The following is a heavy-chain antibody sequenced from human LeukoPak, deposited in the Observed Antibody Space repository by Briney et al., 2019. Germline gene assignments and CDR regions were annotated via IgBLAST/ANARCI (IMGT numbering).Heavy chain of an antibody. CDR3: ARESYYDSSGYYSDAFDI. D-gene: IGHD3-22*01. J-gene: IGHJ3*02. CDR1: GFTFSSYS. CDR2: VTGSGDNT. V-gene: IGHV3-23*01. Sequence: GGSLRLSCAASGFTFSSYSMNWVRQAPGKGLEWVASVTGSGDNTQYADSVKGRFTISRDNTKNTLYVQMNSLRAEDTAVYYCARESYYDSSGYYSDAFDIWGQGTMVTVSS.